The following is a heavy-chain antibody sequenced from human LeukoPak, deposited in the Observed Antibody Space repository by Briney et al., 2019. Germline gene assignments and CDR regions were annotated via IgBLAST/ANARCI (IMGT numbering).Heavy chain of an antibody. D-gene: IGHD2-2*01. CDR3: ARASHGVPAAMYYYYYGMDV. Sequence: SETLSLTCTVSGGSISSYYWSWIRQPPGKGLEWIGYTYYSGSTNYNPSLKSRVTISVDTSKNQFSLKLSSVTAADTAVYYCARASHGVPAAMYYYYYGMDVWGQGTTVTVSS. V-gene: IGHV4-59*01. CDR2: TYYSGST. CDR1: GGSISSYY. J-gene: IGHJ6*02.